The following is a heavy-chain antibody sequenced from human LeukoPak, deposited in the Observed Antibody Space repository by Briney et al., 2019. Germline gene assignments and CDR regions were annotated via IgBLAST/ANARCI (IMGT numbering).Heavy chain of an antibody. J-gene: IGHJ4*02. Sequence: QPGGSLRLSCAASGFTFSSYWMNWVRQAPGKGLEWVANIKQDGSEKYYVDSVKGRFTISRDNAKTSMYLQMNRLRGEDTALYYCGRGTTIAAGIFDYWGQGTLVTFSS. CDR3: GRGTTIAAGIFDY. CDR2: IKQDGSEK. D-gene: IGHD6-13*01. V-gene: IGHV3-7*04. CDR1: GFTFSSYW.